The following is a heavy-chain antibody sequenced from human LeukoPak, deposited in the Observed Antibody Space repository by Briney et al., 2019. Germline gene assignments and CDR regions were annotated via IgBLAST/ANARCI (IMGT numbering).Heavy chain of an antibody. D-gene: IGHD3-22*01. CDR3: AVDRHSISSGYFDY. CDR1: GFTFSSYA. V-gene: IGHV3-23*01. J-gene: IGHJ4*02. CDR2: ISGSGGST. Sequence: PGGSLRLSCAASGFTFSSYAMSWVRQAPGKGLEWVSAISGSGGSTYYADSVKGRFTISRDNSKNTLYLQMNSLRAEDTAVYYCAVDRHSISSGYFDYWGQGSLVTVSS.